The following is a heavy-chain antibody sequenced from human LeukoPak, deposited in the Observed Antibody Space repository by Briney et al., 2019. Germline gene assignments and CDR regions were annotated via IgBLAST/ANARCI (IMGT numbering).Heavy chain of an antibody. CDR2: IIPILGIA. V-gene: IGHV1-69*04. CDR3: ARVLGYCSGGSCYGGDY. Sequence: SVKVSCKASGGTFSSYAISWVRQAPGQGLEWMGRIIPILGIANYAQKFQGRVTITADKFTSTAYMELSSLRSEDTAVYYCARVLGYCSGGSCYGGDYWGQGTLVTVSS. CDR1: GGTFSSYA. D-gene: IGHD2-15*01. J-gene: IGHJ4*02.